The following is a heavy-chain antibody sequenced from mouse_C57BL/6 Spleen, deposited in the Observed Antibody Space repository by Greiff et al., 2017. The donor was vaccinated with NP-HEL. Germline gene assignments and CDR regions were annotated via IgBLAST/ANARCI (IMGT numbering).Heavy chain of an antibody. CDR1: GFTFSSYT. J-gene: IGHJ4*01. Sequence: EVQLVESGGGLVKPGGSLKLSCAASGFTFSSYTMSWVRQTPEKRLEWVATISGGGGNTYYPDSVKGRFTISRDNAKNTLYLQMSSLRSEDTALYYCARVSYGYDDYYAMDYWGQGTSVTVSS. CDR3: ARVSYGYDDYYAMDY. D-gene: IGHD2-2*01. V-gene: IGHV5-9*01. CDR2: ISGGGGNT.